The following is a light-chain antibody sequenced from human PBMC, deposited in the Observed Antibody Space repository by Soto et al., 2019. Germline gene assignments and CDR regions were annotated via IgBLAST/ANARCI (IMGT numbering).Light chain of an antibody. CDR3: QFFGSSRYT. CDR2: GAS. Sequence: EIVLTQSPGTLSLSPGERATLACRASQSISSSYLAWYQQKPGQAPRLLIYGASSRATGIPERFSGSGSGTDFSLTISSLEAEDFAVYYCQFFGSSRYTFGQETNLEIQ. CDR1: QSISSSY. J-gene: IGKJ2*01. V-gene: IGKV3-20*01.